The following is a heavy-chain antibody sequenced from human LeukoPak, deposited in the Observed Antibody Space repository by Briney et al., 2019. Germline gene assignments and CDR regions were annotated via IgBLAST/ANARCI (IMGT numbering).Heavy chain of an antibody. V-gene: IGHV4-39*07. Sequence: PSETLSLTCTVSGGSISSSSYYWGWIRQPPGKGLEWIGSIYYSGSTYYNPSLKSRVTISVDTSKNQFSLKLSSVTAADTAVYYCASAYGSGSPYYFDYWGQGTLVTVSS. CDR2: IYYSGST. D-gene: IGHD3-10*01. J-gene: IGHJ4*02. CDR1: GGSISSSSYY. CDR3: ASAYGSGSPYYFDY.